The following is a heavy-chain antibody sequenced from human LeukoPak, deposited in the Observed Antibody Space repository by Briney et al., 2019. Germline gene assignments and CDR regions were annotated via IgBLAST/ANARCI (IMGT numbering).Heavy chain of an antibody. V-gene: IGHV4-4*02. Sequence: SETLSLTCAVSGVSISGSNWWSWVRQSPGKGLEWIGEIYHRGSTYYNPSLKSRVTISVDTSKSQFSLKLSSVTAADTAVYYCARGTRPITMVRNMIWVSGEYCQHWGQGTLVTVSS. J-gene: IGHJ1*01. D-gene: IGHD3-10*01. CDR2: IYHRGST. CDR1: GVSISGSNW. CDR3: ARGTRPITMVRNMIWVSGEYCQH.